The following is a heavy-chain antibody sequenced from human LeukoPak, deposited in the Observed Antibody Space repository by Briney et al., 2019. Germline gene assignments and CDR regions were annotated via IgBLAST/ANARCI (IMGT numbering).Heavy chain of an antibody. D-gene: IGHD1-1*01. CDR3: ARDQKGHIQLERGGDY. CDR1: GFTFSSYA. CDR2: ISGSGGST. Sequence: PGGSLRLSCAASGFTFSSYAMSWVRQAPGKGLEWVPAISGSGGSTYYADSVKGRFTISRDNAKNSLYLQMNSLRAEDTAVYYCARDQKGHIQLERGGDYWGQGTLVTVSS. J-gene: IGHJ4*02. V-gene: IGHV3-23*01.